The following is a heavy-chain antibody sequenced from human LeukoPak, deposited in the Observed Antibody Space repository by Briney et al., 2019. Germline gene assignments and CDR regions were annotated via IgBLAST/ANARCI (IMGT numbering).Heavy chain of an antibody. Sequence: SVKVSCKASGDTFSSYAISWVRQAPGRGLEWMGRIIPILGIANYAQKFQGRVTITADKSTSTAYMELSSLRSEDTAVYYCAREQLGHDAFDIWGQGTMVTVSS. D-gene: IGHD6-13*01. V-gene: IGHV1-69*04. J-gene: IGHJ3*02. CDR3: AREQLGHDAFDI. CDR1: GDTFSSYA. CDR2: IIPILGIA.